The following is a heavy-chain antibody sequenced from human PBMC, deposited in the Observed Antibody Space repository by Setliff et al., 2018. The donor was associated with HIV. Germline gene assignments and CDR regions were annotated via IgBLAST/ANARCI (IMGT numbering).Heavy chain of an antibody. CDR2: FYTSGST. Sequence: PSETLSLTCTVSGGSINTYYWSWIRQPAGKGLEWIGRFYTSGSTNYNPSLKSRVTMSVDTSKNQFSLKLSSVTAADTAVYYCARWGVAVAGTRGQFDYWGQGTLVTVSS. D-gene: IGHD6-19*01. CDR3: ARWGVAVAGTRGQFDY. CDR1: GGSINTYY. V-gene: IGHV4-4*07. J-gene: IGHJ4*02.